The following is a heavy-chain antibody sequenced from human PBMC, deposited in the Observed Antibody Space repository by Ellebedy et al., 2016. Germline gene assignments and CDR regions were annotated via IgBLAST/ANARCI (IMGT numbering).Heavy chain of an antibody. CDR2: ISMSSSTT. J-gene: IGHJ6*03. Sequence: GESLKISXVTSGFDFSRYNMYWVRQAPGKGLEWVSYISMSSSTTYYADSVKGRFTISRDNAQNSLFLQLNSVTVEDTAVYFCARDAHYIASARRPYYYYMDVWGKGTTVTVSS. CDR3: ARDAHYIASARRPYYYYMDV. CDR1: GFDFSRYN. D-gene: IGHD2-2*02. V-gene: IGHV3-48*01.